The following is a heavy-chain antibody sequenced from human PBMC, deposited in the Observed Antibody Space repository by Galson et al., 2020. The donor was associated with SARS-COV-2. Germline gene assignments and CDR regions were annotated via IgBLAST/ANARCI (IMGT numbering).Heavy chain of an antibody. Sequence: TGGSLRLSCVASGFTFSSYWMNWVRQAPGKGLEWVANIKQDGSETYYGDSVKGRFTISRDNTKNSLYLQMNSLGAEDTAVYYCARGFISAWFGVHFDYWGQGTLVTVSS. D-gene: IGHD3-10*01. CDR1: GFTFSSYW. CDR2: IKQDGSET. CDR3: ARGFISAWFGVHFDY. V-gene: IGHV3-7*01. J-gene: IGHJ4*02.